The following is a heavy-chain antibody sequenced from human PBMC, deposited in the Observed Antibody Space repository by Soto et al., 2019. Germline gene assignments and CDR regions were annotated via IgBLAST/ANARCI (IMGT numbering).Heavy chain of an antibody. D-gene: IGHD4-17*01. J-gene: IGHJ4*02. CDR3: ALADGDYLDPFDY. CDR2: ISWNSGSI. CDR1: GFTFDDYA. Sequence: DVQLVESGGGLVQPGRSLRLSCAASGFTFDDYAMHWVRQAPGKGLEWVSGISWNSGSIGYADSVKGRFTISRDNAKNSLYLQMNSLRAEDTALYYCALADGDYLDPFDYWGQGTLVTVSS. V-gene: IGHV3-9*01.